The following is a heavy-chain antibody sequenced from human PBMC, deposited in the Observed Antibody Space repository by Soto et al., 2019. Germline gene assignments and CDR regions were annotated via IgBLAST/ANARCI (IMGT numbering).Heavy chain of an antibody. CDR2: IGGSGTTI. CDR3: ARDPYDSSGLDY. D-gene: IGHD3-22*01. CDR1: GFPFSAYA. V-gene: IGHV3-23*01. Sequence: SGGSLRLSCVASGFPFSAYAMNWVRQTPGKGLEWVCGIGGSGTTIYCADSVKGRFTISRDNSKNTLYLQMNSLRAEDTAVYYCARDPYDSSGLDYWGQGTLVTVSS. J-gene: IGHJ4*02.